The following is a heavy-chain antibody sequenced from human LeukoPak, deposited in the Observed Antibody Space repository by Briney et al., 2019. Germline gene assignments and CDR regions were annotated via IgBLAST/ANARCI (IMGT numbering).Heavy chain of an antibody. D-gene: IGHD6-13*01. V-gene: IGHV3-30-3*01. CDR2: ISYDGSNK. J-gene: IGHJ4*02. CDR3: ARAGVEQQLVFFDY. CDR1: GFTFSSYA. Sequence: GRSLRLSCAASGFTFSSYAMHWVRQAPGKGLEWVAVISYDGSNKYYADSVKGRFTISRDNSKNTLYLQMNSLRAEDTAVYYCARAGVEQQLVFFDYWGQGTLVTVSS.